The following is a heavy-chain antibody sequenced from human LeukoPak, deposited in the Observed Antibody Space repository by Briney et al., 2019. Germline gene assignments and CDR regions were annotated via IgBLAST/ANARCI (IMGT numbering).Heavy chain of an antibody. CDR2: IYYSGST. CDR1: GGSISSYY. CDR3: ARDFSPRAENWFDP. Sequence: SETLSLTCTVSGGSISSYYWSWIRQPPGKGLEWIGYIYYSGSTYYNPSLKSRVTISVDTSKNQFSLKLSSVTAADTAVYYCARDFSPRAENWFDPWGQGTLVTVSS. D-gene: IGHD3-3*01. J-gene: IGHJ5*02. V-gene: IGHV4-30-4*01.